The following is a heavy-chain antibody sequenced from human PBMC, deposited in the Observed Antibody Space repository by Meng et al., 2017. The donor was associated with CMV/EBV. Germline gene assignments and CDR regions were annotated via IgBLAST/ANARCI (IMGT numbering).Heavy chain of an antibody. CDR3: ARDGAPYGIAAAGGLLFDP. D-gene: IGHD6-13*01. CDR1: FTGYY. J-gene: IGHJ5*02. V-gene: IGHV1-2*02. CDR2: INPSSGGT. Sequence: FTGYYMRWVRQAPGQGLEWMGWINPSSGGTNSAQKFQGRVTMTRDTSISTAYMELSRLRSDDTAVYYCARDGAPYGIAAAGGLLFDPWGQGTLVTVSS.